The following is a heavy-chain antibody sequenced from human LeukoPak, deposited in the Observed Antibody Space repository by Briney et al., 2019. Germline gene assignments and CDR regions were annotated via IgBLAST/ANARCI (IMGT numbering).Heavy chain of an antibody. Sequence: SVKVSCKASGGTFSSYTISWVRQAPGQGLEWMGGIIPIFGTANYAQKFQGRVTITADESTSTAYMELSSLRSEVTAVYYCARDRGVQLARLFWYWGQGTLVTVPS. V-gene: IGHV1-69*01. CDR2: IIPIFGTA. CDR1: GGTFSSYT. J-gene: IGHJ4*02. D-gene: IGHD1-1*01. CDR3: ARDRGVQLARLFWY.